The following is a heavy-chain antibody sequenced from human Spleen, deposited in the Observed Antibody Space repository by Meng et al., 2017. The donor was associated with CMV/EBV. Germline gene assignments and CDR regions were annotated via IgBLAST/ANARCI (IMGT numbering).Heavy chain of an antibody. J-gene: IGHJ4*02. Sequence: GGSLRLSCTTSGFTFDDFALSWVRQAPGKGLEWVGFIRNKAYGGTTDYAASVKGRFTISRDDSKSIAYLQMKSLKTEDTAVYYCTRKNWAFDCWGQGTLVTVSS. CDR2: IRNKAYGGTT. V-gene: IGHV3-49*04. CDR1: GFTFDDFA. D-gene: IGHD7-27*01. CDR3: TRKNWAFDC.